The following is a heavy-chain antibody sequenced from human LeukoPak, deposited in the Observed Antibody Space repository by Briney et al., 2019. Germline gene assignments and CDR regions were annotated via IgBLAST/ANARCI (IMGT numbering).Heavy chain of an antibody. V-gene: IGHV3-21*01. CDR1: GFTFSRYS. Sequence: GGSLRLSCAASGFTFSRYSMNWVRQAPGKGLEWVSSISSSSRHIYYADSVKGRFTISRDNAKNSLYLQMNSLRAEDTAVYYCARVLPYDYINRFDRWGQGTLVTVSS. CDR2: ISSSSRHI. D-gene: IGHD4-11*01. J-gene: IGHJ5*02. CDR3: ARVLPYDYINRFDR.